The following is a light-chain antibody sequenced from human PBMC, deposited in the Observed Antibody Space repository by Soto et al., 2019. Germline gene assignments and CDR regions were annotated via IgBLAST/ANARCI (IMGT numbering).Light chain of an antibody. J-gene: IGKJ1*01. Sequence: EIVLTQSPGTLSLSPGERATLSCRASQSVSSSYLAWYQQKPGQAPRLLIYGASSRATGIPDRFSGSGSGTDFPLTISRLEHEDFAVYYCQQYGSSPMTFGQGTKVEIK. CDR3: QQYGSSPMT. CDR2: GAS. CDR1: QSVSSSY. V-gene: IGKV3-20*01.